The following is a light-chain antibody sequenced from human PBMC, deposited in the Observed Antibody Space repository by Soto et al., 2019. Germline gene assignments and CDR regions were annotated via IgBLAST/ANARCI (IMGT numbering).Light chain of an antibody. CDR3: CSYAGSSSYG. CDR1: SSDVGSYNL. Sequence: QSALTQPASVSGSPGQSITISCTGPSSDVGSYNLVSWYQQHPGKAPKRMIYEGRKRPSGVSNRLSGSKSGNTASLTISGLQAEDEADYYCCSYAGSSSYGFGTGTKLTVL. CDR2: EGR. V-gene: IGLV2-23*01. J-gene: IGLJ1*01.